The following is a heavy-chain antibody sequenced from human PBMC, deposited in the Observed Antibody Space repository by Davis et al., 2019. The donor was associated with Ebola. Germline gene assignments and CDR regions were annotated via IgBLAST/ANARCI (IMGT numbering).Heavy chain of an antibody. CDR1: GGSISPHY. CDR3: ARQASDCASGICQIGSGGWFDP. D-gene: IGHD2-15*01. V-gene: IGHV4-34*01. Sequence: SETLSLTCALKGGSISPHYWTWIRQTPGKGLEWIGEVSLSGSLNYHPSLKSRLAISVDTSKNEFSLKMSSVTAADTAVYFCARQASDCASGICQIGSGGWFDPWGPGTLVTVSS. CDR2: VSLSGSL. J-gene: IGHJ5*02.